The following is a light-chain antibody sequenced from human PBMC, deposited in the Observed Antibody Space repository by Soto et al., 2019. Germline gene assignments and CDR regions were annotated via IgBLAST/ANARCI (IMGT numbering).Light chain of an antibody. V-gene: IGKV1-5*03. J-gene: IGKJ1*01. CDR3: QQYNGFWT. CDR2: KAS. CDR1: ESISDW. Sequence: DIQMTQSPPTLSASVGDRVNITCRASESISDWLAWYQQRPGKAPKLLIYKASTLESGVPSRFSGSGSGTEFTLSISSLQPVDVATYYCQQYNGFWTFGQGTMVDI.